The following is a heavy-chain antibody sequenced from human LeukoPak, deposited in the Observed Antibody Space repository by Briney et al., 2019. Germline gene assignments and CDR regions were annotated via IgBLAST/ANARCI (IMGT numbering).Heavy chain of an antibody. Sequence: PGRSLRLPCAASGFTFSSYGMHWVRQAPGKGLEWVAVISYDGSNRYYADSVKGRFTISRDNSKNTLYLQMNSLRAEDTAVYYCAKGDGRGDHEKNFDYWGRGTLVTVSS. CDR3: AKGDGRGDHEKNFDY. J-gene: IGHJ4*02. CDR2: ISYDGSNR. CDR1: GFTFSSYG. V-gene: IGHV3-30*18. D-gene: IGHD4-17*01.